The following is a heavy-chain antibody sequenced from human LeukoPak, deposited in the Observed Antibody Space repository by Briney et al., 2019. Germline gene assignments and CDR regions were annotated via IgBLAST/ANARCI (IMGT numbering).Heavy chain of an antibody. D-gene: IGHD1-26*01. J-gene: IGHJ4*02. CDR2: IYHSGST. CDR3: ASRRVGATTHHFDY. Sequence: SETLSLTCAVSGYSISSGYFWGWIRQPPGKGLEWIATIYHSGSTYYNPSLKSRVTISVDTSKNQFSLKLSSVTAADTAVYYCASRRVGATTHHFDYWGQGTLVTVSS. V-gene: IGHV4-38-2*01. CDR1: GYSISSGYF.